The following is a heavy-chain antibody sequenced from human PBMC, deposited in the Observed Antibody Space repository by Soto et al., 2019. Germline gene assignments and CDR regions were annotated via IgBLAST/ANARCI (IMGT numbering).Heavy chain of an antibody. J-gene: IGHJ6*02. D-gene: IGHD2-2*01. CDR3: AKGKAGCSSTNDFGCYYYYGMDV. CDR2: ISYDGSNK. V-gene: IGHV3-30*18. CDR1: GFTFSSYG. Sequence: PGGSLRLSCAASGFTFSSYGMHWVRQAPGKGLEWVAVISYDGSNKYYADSVKGRFTISRDNSKNTLYLQMNSLRAEDTAVYYCAKGKAGCSSTNDFGCYYYYGMDVWGQGTTVTVSS.